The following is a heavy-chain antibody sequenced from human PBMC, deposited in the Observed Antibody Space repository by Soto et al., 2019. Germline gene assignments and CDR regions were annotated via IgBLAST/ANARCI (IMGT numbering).Heavy chain of an antibody. J-gene: IGHJ3*02. V-gene: IGHV1-69*12. CDR3: ARPVVAAILDAFDI. CDR1: GGTFSSYA. D-gene: IGHD2-15*01. CDR2: IIPIFGTA. Sequence: QVQLVQSGAEVKKPGSSVKVSCKASGGTFSSYAISWVRQAPGQGLEWMGGIIPIFGTANYAQKFQGRVTXTAXEXRSTAYMELSSLRSEDTAVYYCARPVVAAILDAFDIWGQGTMVTVSS.